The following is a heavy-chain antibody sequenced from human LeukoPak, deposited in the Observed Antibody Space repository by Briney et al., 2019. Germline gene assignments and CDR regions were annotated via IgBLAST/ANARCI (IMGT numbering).Heavy chain of an antibody. D-gene: IGHD3-22*01. V-gene: IGHV3-48*01. CDR2: ITGSSSTI. J-gene: IGHJ4*02. Sequence: GSLILSCASSGFTFSSYSMNWGRPAPGKGLEWISYITGSSSTIYYADSVKGRFTISRDNAKNSLYLQMNSLRAEDTAVYYCARPLRSSGYHCFDYWGQGTLVTVSS. CDR3: ARPLRSSGYHCFDY. CDR1: GFTFSSYS.